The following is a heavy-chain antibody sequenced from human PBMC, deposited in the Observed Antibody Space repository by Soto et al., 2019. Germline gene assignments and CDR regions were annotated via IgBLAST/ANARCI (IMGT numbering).Heavy chain of an antibody. J-gene: IGHJ4*02. CDR2: ISGSGGST. D-gene: IGHD3-16*02. V-gene: IGHV3-23*01. CDR3: AKAIMITFGGVIVNTQKGSFDY. Sequence: PGGSVRLSCAASGFTFSSYAMSWVRQAPGKGLEWVSAISGSGGSTYYADSVKGRFTISRDNSKNTLYLQMNSLRAEDTAVYYCAKAIMITFGGVIVNTQKGSFDYWGQGTLVTVSS. CDR1: GFTFSSYA.